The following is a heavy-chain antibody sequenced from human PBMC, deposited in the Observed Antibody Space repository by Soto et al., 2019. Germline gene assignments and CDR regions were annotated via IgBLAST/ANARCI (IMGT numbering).Heavy chain of an antibody. V-gene: IGHV1-18*04. Sequence: VASVKVSCKASGYTFTSYGISWVRQAPGQGLEWMGWISAYNGNTNYAQKLQGRVTMTTDTSTSTAYMELRSLRSDDTAVYYCARKGGSWYQSPKNHFGYWGQGTLVTVSS. J-gene: IGHJ4*02. CDR1: GYTFTSYG. CDR2: ISAYNGNT. CDR3: ARKGGSWYQSPKNHFGY. D-gene: IGHD6-13*01.